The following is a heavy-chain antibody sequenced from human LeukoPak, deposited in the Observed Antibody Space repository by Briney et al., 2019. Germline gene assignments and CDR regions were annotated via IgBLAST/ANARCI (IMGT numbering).Heavy chain of an antibody. CDR3: ARHRAYSYSSPFDI. CDR1: GGSSSSYY. Sequence: SETLSLTCTVSGGSSSSYYWSWIRQPPGKGLEWIGYISNSGSTFYNPSLKSRVTIFVDPSKNQFSLRLSSVTAADTAVYYCARHRAYSYSSPFDIWGQGTMVTVSS. J-gene: IGHJ3*02. V-gene: IGHV4-59*08. D-gene: IGHD6-6*01. CDR2: ISNSGST.